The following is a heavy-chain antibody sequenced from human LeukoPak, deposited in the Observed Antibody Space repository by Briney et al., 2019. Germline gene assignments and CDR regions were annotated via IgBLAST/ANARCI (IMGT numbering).Heavy chain of an antibody. D-gene: IGHD3-22*01. CDR2: ISYDGSNK. J-gene: IGHJ4*02. Sequence: GGSLRLSCAASGFTFSSYGMHWVRQAPGKGLEWVAVISYDGSNKYYADSVKGRFTISRDNSKNTLYLQMNSLRAEDTAVYYCAKDAVGSGYYLDYWGQGTLVTVSS. CDR3: AKDAVGSGYYLDY. CDR1: GFTFSSYG. V-gene: IGHV3-30*18.